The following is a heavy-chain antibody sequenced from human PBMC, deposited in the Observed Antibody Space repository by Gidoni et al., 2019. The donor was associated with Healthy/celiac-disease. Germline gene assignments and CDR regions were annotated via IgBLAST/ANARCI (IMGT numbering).Heavy chain of an antibody. J-gene: IGHJ3*02. CDR1: GFTFRSDA. Sequence: EVQLLESGGGLVQPGGSLRLSCAASGFTFRSDAMSWVRQAPGKGLELVSASSGRGGSTYYADSVKGRFTISRDNSKNTLYLQMNSLRAEDTAVYYCAKGRVRVNIVATIESAFDIWGQGTMVTVSS. CDR2: SSGRGGST. V-gene: IGHV3-23*01. D-gene: IGHD5-12*01. CDR3: AKGRVRVNIVATIESAFDI.